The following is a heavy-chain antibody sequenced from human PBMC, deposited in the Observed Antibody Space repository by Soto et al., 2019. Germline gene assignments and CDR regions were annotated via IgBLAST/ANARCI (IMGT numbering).Heavy chain of an antibody. CDR3: AREYCSSTSCPGAFDY. CDR1: GFTFSSYG. D-gene: IGHD2-2*01. Sequence: PGGSLRLSCAASGFTFSSYGMHWVRQAPGKGLEWVAVIWYDGSNKYYADSVKGRFTISRDNSKNTLYLQMNSLRAEDTAVYYCAREYCSSTSCPGAFDYWGQGTLVTVSS. CDR2: IWYDGSNK. V-gene: IGHV3-33*01. J-gene: IGHJ4*02.